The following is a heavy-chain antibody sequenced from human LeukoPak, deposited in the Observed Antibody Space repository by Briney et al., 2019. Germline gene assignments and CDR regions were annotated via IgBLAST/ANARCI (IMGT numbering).Heavy chain of an antibody. D-gene: IGHD3-22*01. Sequence: PGGSLRLSCAASGFTVSSNYMSWVRQAPGKGLEWVSVIYSGGSTYYADSVEGRFTISRDNPKNTLYLQVNSLRAEDTAVYYCARDGYYYDSSGYHTLDYWGQGTLVTVSS. CDR3: ARDGYYYDSSGYHTLDY. J-gene: IGHJ4*02. CDR2: IYSGGST. V-gene: IGHV3-53*01. CDR1: GFTVSSNY.